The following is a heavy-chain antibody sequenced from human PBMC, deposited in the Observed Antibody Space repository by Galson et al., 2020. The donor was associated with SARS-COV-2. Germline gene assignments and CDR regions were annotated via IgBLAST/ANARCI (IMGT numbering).Heavy chain of an antibody. D-gene: IGHD3-9*01. CDR2: NNTKSGGT. CDR1: GYTFTDYY. Sequence: ASVKVSCKASGYTFTDYYIHWVRQAPGQGLEWMGWNNTKSGGTNYAQKFEGRVTMTRDTSITTAYMELSRLRADDTAVYYCARLRYCDVLTGSIVDVWGQGAMVTVSS. V-gene: IGHV1-2*02. CDR3: ARLRYCDVLTGSIVDV. J-gene: IGHJ6*02.